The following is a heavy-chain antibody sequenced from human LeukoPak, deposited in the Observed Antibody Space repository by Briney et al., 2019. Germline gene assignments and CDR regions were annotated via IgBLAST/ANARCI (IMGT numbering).Heavy chain of an antibody. D-gene: IGHD4-17*01. J-gene: IGHJ3*01. CDR3: VTTTVTTSYAFDV. CDR1: GYTFTGYY. Sequence: SCKASGYTFTGYYMHWVRQAPGKGLEWMAFISFNGNNKQYRDSLKGRFTISRDNSKNTLFLQMDSLRPEDTAVYYCVTTTVTTSYAFDVWGPGTMVTVSS. CDR2: ISFNGNNK. V-gene: IGHV3-30-3*01.